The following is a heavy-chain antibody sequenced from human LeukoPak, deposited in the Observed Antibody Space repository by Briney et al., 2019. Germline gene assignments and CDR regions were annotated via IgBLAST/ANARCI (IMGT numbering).Heavy chain of an antibody. CDR2: INHSGST. Sequence: SETLSLICAVYSGSFSGYYWSWIRQPPGKGLEWIGEINHSGSTNYNPSLKSRVTISVDTSKNQFSLKLSSVTAADTAVYYCARGFGGSSWYSYWGQGTLVTVSS. V-gene: IGHV4-34*01. CDR1: SGSFSGYY. D-gene: IGHD6-13*01. J-gene: IGHJ4*02. CDR3: ARGFGGSSWYSY.